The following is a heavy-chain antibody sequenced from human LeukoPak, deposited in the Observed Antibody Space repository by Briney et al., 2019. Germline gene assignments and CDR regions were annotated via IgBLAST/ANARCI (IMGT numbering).Heavy chain of an antibody. V-gene: IGHV6-1*01. D-gene: IGHD4-11*01. CDR1: GDSVSSNSAA. CDR3: ARHDYSNYGGAFDI. J-gene: IGHJ3*02. Sequence: SQTLSLTCAISGDSVSSNSAAWNWIRQSPSRGLEWLGRTYYRSKWYNDYAVSVKSRITIDPDTSKNQFSLQLNSVTPEDTAVYYCARHDYSNYGGAFDIWGQGTMVTVSS. CDR2: TYYRSKWYN.